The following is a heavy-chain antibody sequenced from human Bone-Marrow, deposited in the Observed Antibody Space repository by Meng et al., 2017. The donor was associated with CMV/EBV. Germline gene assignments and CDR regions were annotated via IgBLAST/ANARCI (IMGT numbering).Heavy chain of an antibody. Sequence: QTLSHTCVISGESVSSHSAAWNWIRQSPSRGLEWLGRTYYRSKWYNDYAVSVKSRITINPDTSKNPFSLQLNSVTPEDTAVYYCARDRDYYDSSGYYYYGMDVWGQGTTVTVSS. V-gene: IGHV6-1*01. J-gene: IGHJ6*02. CDR3: ARDRDYYDSSGYYYYGMDV. D-gene: IGHD3-22*01. CDR2: TYYRSKWYN. CDR1: GESVSSHSAA.